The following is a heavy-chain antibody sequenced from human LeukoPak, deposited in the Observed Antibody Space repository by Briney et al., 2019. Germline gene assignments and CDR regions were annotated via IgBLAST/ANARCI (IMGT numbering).Heavy chain of an antibody. V-gene: IGHV3-7*01. J-gene: IGHJ4*02. D-gene: IGHD7-27*01. CDR2: IKDDGSEK. CDR1: GFTFSSYS. CDR3: ARNWGWADY. Sequence: GGSLRLSCAASGFTFSSYSMNWVRQAPGKGLEWVAVIKDDGSEKYYVDSVKGRFTISRDNARNSLYLQMNSLRVEDTAVYHCARNWGWADYWGQGTLVTVSS.